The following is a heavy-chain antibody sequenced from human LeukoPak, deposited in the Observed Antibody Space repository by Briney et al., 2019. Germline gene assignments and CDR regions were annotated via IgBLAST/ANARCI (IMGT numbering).Heavy chain of an antibody. V-gene: IGHV4-59*01. CDR3: ARATDTYYYDSSGYLYFDY. D-gene: IGHD3-22*01. CDR1: GGSISSYY. Sequence: PSETLSLTCTVSGGSISSYYWSWIRKPPGKGLEWIGYIFYSGSTNYNPSLKSRVTISVDTSKNQFSLKLSSVTAADTAVYYCARATDTYYYDSSGYLYFDYWGQGTLVAVSS. J-gene: IGHJ4*02. CDR2: IFYSGST.